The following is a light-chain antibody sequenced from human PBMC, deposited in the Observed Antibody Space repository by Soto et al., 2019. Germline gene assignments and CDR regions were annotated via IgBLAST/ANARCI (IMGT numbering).Light chain of an antibody. Sequence: QSVLTQPPSASGTPGQRVTISCSGRRSNVGTNLVNWYQQLPGTAPKLLIYAHIQRPSGVPGRFSGSTSGTSASLAISGLQSEDEADYYCAVWDEGLNGYVFGTRTKVTV. J-gene: IGLJ1*01. CDR1: RSNVGTNL. V-gene: IGLV1-44*01. CDR2: AHI. CDR3: AVWDEGLNGYV.